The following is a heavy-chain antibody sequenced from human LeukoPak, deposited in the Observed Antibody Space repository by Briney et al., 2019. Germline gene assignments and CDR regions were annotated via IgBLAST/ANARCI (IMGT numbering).Heavy chain of an antibody. J-gene: IGHJ4*02. Sequence: GGSLRLSCAASGFTFSSYSMNWVRQAPGKGLEWVSSISSSSSYIYYTDSVKGRFTISRDNAKKSLYLKMNSLRAEDRAVYYCARDWSSGYDYAFDYWGQGTLVTVSS. V-gene: IGHV3-21*01. CDR1: GFTFSSYS. CDR3: ARDWSSGYDYAFDY. D-gene: IGHD5-12*01. CDR2: ISSSSSYI.